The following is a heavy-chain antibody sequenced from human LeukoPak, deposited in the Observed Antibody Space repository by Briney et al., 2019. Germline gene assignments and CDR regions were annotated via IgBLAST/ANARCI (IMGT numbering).Heavy chain of an antibody. Sequence: GGSLRPSCAASGFTFSSYSMNWVRQAPGKGLEWVSSISSSSSYIYYAGSVKGRFTITRDNAKNSLYLQMNSLRAEDTAVYYCARVARDGYRKDDAFDIWGQGTMVTVSS. CDR3: ARVARDGYRKDDAFDI. CDR2: ISSSSSYI. CDR1: GFTFSSYS. J-gene: IGHJ3*02. V-gene: IGHV3-21*01. D-gene: IGHD5-24*01.